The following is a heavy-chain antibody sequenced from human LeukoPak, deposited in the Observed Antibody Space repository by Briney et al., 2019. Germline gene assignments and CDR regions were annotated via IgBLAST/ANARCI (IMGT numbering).Heavy chain of an antibody. D-gene: IGHD5-24*01. CDR3: ARDSGNRDGYNEGIFDY. V-gene: IGHV4-61*02. CDR1: GGSISSGDYY. J-gene: IGHJ4*02. CDR2: IYTSGST. Sequence: RASETLSLTCTVSGGSISSGDYYWSWIRQPAGKGLEWIGRIYTSGSTNYNPSLKSRVTISVDTSKNQFSLKLSSVTAADTAVYYCARDSGNRDGYNEGIFDYWGQGTLVTVSS.